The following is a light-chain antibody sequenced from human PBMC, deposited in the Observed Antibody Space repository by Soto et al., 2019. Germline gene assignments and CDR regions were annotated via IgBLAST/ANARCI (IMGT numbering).Light chain of an antibody. CDR3: QQHDHGWT. Sequence: DIQMTQSPSTLSASVGDRVTITCRASQSISSWLAWYQQKPGKAPKLLIYKASSLESGVPSRFSGSGSGTEFTLTISSLQPDDFVTYYCQQHDHGWTFGQGTKVEIK. CDR2: KAS. V-gene: IGKV1-5*03. J-gene: IGKJ1*01. CDR1: QSISSW.